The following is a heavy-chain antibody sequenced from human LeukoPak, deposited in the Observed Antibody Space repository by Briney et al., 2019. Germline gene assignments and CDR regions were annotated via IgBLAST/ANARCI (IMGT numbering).Heavy chain of an antibody. V-gene: IGHV4-4*09. CDR1: GGSISSDY. CDR3: ARDGYCSGGSCYTRWFDP. CDR2: IYTSGST. J-gene: IGHJ5*02. D-gene: IGHD2-15*01. Sequence: SETLSLTCTVSGGSISSDYWSWIRQPPGKGLEWIGYIYTSGSTNYNPSLKSRVTISVDTSKNQFSLKLSPVTAADTAVYYCARDGYCSGGSCYTRWFDPWGQGTLVTVSS.